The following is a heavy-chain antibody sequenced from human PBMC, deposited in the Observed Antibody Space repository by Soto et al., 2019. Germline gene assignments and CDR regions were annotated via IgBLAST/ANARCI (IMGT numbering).Heavy chain of an antibody. CDR3: TTDSYSSTTIVRFDY. J-gene: IGHJ4*02. Sequence: GGARRDPRCGSGFTFTKCWDNLVRPAPGKRLEWVGRIKSKTDGGTTDYAAPVKGRFAVSRDDSRNMVYLQMNSLKTEDTGTYYCTTDSYSSTTIVRFDYWGQGTVVTVSS. D-gene: IGHD1-26*01. CDR2: IKSKTDGGTT. CDR1: GFTFTKCW. V-gene: IGHV3-15*07.